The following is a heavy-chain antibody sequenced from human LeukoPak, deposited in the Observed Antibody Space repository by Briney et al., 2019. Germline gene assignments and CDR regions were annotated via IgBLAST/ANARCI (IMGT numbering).Heavy chain of an antibody. D-gene: IGHD3-9*01. Sequence: GGSLRLSCAASGFTFSSYGMHWVRQAPGKGLEWVAFIRYDGSNKYYADSVKGRFTISRDNSKNTLYLQMNSLRAEDTAVYYCARDMYYDILTGYYLNYYYMDVWGKGTTVTVSS. V-gene: IGHV3-30*02. CDR2: IRYDGSNK. CDR1: GFTFSSYG. J-gene: IGHJ6*03. CDR3: ARDMYYDILTGYYLNYYYMDV.